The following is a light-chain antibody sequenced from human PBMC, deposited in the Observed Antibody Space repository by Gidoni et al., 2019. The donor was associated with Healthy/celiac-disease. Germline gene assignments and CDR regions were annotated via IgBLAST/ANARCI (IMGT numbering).Light chain of an antibody. Sequence: DIQMTQSPSSLSASVGDRVTITCRPSQGITNYLAWYQQKPGKVPKLLIYAASTLQSAVPSLFSGSRSGADFTLTISSLQPEDVATYYCQKYNSALRALTFGQGTKVEIK. J-gene: IGKJ1*01. CDR2: AAS. CDR3: QKYNSALRALT. CDR1: QGITNY. V-gene: IGKV1-27*01.